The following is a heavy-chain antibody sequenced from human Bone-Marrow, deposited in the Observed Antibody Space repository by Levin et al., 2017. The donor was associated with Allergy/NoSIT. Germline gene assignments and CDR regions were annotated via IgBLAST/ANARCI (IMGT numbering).Heavy chain of an antibody. CDR1: GFIFSNYA. D-gene: IGHD6-19*01. CDR3: VKGAKFSSGSNYFYYYMDV. V-gene: IGHV3-30*18. J-gene: IGHJ6*03. CDR2: ISFDGNEK. Sequence: GGSLILSCVASGFIFSNYAMHWVRQAPGKGLEWVARISFDGNEKYYVQSVKGRFTIFRDNSKNTLYLQMSSLNTEDTAVYYCVKGAKFSSGSNYFYYYMDVWGKGTTVSVS.